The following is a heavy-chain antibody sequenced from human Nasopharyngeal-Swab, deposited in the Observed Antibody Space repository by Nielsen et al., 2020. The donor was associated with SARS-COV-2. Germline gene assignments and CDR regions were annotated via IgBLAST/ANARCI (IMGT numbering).Heavy chain of an antibody. J-gene: IGHJ2*01. Sequence: GESLKISCTASGFSFSSYAMSWVRQAPGTGLEWVSTISDDDGTTYYADSVKGRFTIARDNAGTSLSLQMNSLRAEDTAVYYCARFSNKGNRYWFFDLWGRGTLVTVSS. CDR1: GFSFSSYA. CDR3: ARFSNKGNRYWFFDL. D-gene: IGHD1-14*01. V-gene: IGHV3-23*01. CDR2: ISDDDGTT.